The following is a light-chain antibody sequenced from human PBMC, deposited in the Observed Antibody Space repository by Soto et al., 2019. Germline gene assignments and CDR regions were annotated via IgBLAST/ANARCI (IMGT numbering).Light chain of an antibody. CDR3: QQYNTWPST. Sequence: EIVMTQSPATVSVSPGERVTLSCRASQSVSSNLAWYQQKPGQAPRLLISGASTRATGVPARFSGSGPGTEFTLTISSLQAEDFAIYYCQQYNTWPSTFGQGTKVEI. CDR2: GAS. V-gene: IGKV3-15*01. J-gene: IGKJ1*01. CDR1: QSVSSN.